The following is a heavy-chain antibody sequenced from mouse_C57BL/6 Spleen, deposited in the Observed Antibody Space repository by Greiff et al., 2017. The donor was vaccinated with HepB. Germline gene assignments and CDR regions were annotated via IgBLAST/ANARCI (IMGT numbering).Heavy chain of an antibody. J-gene: IGHJ4*01. D-gene: IGHD2-4*01. CDR1: GFSLTSYG. CDR2: IWRGGST. V-gene: IGHV2-5*01. CDR3: AKNPRYDYDKAMDY. Sequence: VKLVESGPGLVQPSQSLSITCTVSGFSLTSYGVHWVRQSPGKGLEWLGVIWRGGSTDYNAAFMSRLSITKDNSKSQVFFKMNSLQADDTAIYYCAKNPRYDYDKAMDYWGQGTSVTVSS.